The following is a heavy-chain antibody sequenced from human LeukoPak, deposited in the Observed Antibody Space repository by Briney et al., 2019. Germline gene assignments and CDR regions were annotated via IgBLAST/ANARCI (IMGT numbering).Heavy chain of an antibody. CDR1: GYTFTGYY. CDR3: AREAYDSGSFRTDYYYMDV. Sequence: ASVKVSCKASGYTFTGYYMHWVRQAPGQGLEWMGWINPNSGGTNYAQKLQGRVTMTRDTSISTAYMELSRLRSDDTAVYYCAREAYDSGSFRTDYYYMDVWGKGTTVTISS. D-gene: IGHD3-10*01. CDR2: INPNSGGT. V-gene: IGHV1-2*02. J-gene: IGHJ6*03.